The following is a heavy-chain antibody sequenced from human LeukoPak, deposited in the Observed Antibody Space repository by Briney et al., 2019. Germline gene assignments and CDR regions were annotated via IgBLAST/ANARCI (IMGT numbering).Heavy chain of an antibody. Sequence: GASVKVSCKASGYTFTRYGISWVRQAPGQGLEWMGWISAYNGNTNYAQKLQGRVTMTTDTSTSTAYMELRSLRSDDTAVYYCARDTSGMITFGGETFDPWGQGTLVTVSS. V-gene: IGHV1-18*01. J-gene: IGHJ5*02. CDR2: ISAYNGNT. CDR1: GYTFTRYG. D-gene: IGHD3-16*01. CDR3: ARDTSGMITFGGETFDP.